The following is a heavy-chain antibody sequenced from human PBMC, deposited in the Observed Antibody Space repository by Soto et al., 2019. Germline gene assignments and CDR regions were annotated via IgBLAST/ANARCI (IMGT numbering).Heavy chain of an antibody. CDR2: ISGYNDNT. D-gene: IGHD2-2*01. V-gene: IGHV1-18*01. CDR1: VDTFTTYG. J-gene: IGHJ4*02. CDR3: AREYCTSTSCYGVDY. Sequence: QVQLVQSGAEVKMPGASVKVSCKASVDTFTTYGISWVRQAPGQGREWMGWISGYNDNTKYAQKFQGRVIMTADTSTRTAYLELRTLTSDDTAVYYCAREYCTSTSCYGVDYWGQGTLVTVSS.